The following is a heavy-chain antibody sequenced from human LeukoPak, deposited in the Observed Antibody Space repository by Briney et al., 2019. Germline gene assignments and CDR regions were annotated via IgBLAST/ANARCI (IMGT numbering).Heavy chain of an antibody. J-gene: IGHJ4*02. Sequence: ASVKVSCKASGYTFTSYYMHWVRQAPGQGLEWMGIINPSGGSTSYAQKFQGRVTMTRDTSTSTVYTELSSLRSEDTAVYYCARGPKRITMIVVVILTGTTFDYWGQGTLVTVSS. CDR2: INPSGGST. V-gene: IGHV1-46*01. CDR3: ARGPKRITMIVVVILTGTTFDY. D-gene: IGHD3-22*01. CDR1: GYTFTSYY.